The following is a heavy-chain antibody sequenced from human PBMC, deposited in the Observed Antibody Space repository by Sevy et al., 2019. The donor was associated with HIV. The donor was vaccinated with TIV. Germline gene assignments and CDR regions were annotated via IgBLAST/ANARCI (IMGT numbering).Heavy chain of an antibody. CDR1: GFTFDDYA. Sequence: GVSLRLSCAASGFTFDDYAMHWVRQAPGKGLEWVSGISWNSGSIGYADSVKGRFTISRDNAKNSLYLQMNSLRAEDTALYYCAKDTAQYYYGSGTSGGAFDIWGQGTMVTVSS. V-gene: IGHV3-9*01. J-gene: IGHJ3*02. CDR2: ISWNSGSI. CDR3: AKDTAQYYYGSGTSGGAFDI. D-gene: IGHD3-10*01.